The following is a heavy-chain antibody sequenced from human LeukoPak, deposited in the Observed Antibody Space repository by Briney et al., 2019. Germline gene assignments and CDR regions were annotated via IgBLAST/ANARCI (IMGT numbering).Heavy chain of an antibody. V-gene: IGHV3-15*01. CDR2: IKSKTDGGTT. J-gene: IGHJ6*03. CDR3: TTIRSVPYYYYYMDV. CDR1: AFTVRNAW. Sequence: PGGSLRLSCAASAFTVRNAWMSWVRQAPGKGLEWVGRIKSKTDGGTTDYAAPVKGRFNISRDDSKNTLYLQMNSLKTEDTAVYFCTTIRSVPYYYYYMDVWGKGTTVTVSS.